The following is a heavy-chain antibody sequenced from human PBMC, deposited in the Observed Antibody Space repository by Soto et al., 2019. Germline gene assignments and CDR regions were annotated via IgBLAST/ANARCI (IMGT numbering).Heavy chain of an antibody. D-gene: IGHD4-17*01. CDR2: ISAYNGNT. Sequence: QVQLVQSGAEVKKPGASVKVSCKASGYTFTSYGISWVRQAPGQGLEWMGWISAYNGNTNYAQKLQGRVTMNTDTSTSTAYIELRSLRSDDTAVYYCAREGGVFPDYGDHNFDYWGQGTLVTVSS. V-gene: IGHV1-18*01. J-gene: IGHJ4*02. CDR1: GYTFTSYG. CDR3: AREGGVFPDYGDHNFDY.